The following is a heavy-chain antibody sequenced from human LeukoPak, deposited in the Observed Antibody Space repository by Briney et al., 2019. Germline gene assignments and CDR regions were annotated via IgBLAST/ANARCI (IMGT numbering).Heavy chain of an antibody. CDR1: GDSVSTNSAA. CDR2: TYYRSKWYN. V-gene: IGHV6-1*01. Sequence: SQTLSLTCAISGDSVSTNSAAWNWIRRSPSRGLEWLGRTYYRSKWYNDYAVSVKSRITINPDTSKNQFSLQLNSVAPEDTAVYYCARDKGGSGYDHLDSWGRGTLVTVSS. J-gene: IGHJ4*02. CDR3: ARDKGGSGYDHLDS. D-gene: IGHD5-12*01.